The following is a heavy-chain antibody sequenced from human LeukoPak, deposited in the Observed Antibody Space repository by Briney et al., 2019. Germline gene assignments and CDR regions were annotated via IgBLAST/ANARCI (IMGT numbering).Heavy chain of an antibody. D-gene: IGHD4-17*01. J-gene: IGHJ4*02. CDR1: GYTFTSYA. Sequence: ASVKVSCKASGYTFTSYAMNWVRQAPGQGLEWMGWINTNTGNPTYAQGFTGRFVFSLDTSVSTAYLQISSLKAEDTAVYYCAREPYPIYGDYVPYYYFDYWGQGTLVTVSS. CDR3: AREPYPIYGDYVPYYYFDY. V-gene: IGHV7-4-1*02. CDR2: INTNTGNP.